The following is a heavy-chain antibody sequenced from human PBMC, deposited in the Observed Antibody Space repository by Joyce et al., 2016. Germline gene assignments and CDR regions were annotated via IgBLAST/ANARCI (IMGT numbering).Heavy chain of an antibody. CDR2: IFGGGIT. D-gene: IGHD3-9*01. J-gene: IGHJ5*02. CDR1: GFSVSISY. V-gene: IGHV3-53*01. Sequence: EAQLVQSGGGLIQAGGSLRLSCVGSGFSVSISYMSWVRQAPGKVLEWVSTIFGGGITHYADSVKGRFTISRDNAKNAFYLDLSSLRVDDTAVYYCVRNMATYDKIWGGGFDPWGQGSLVTVSS. CDR3: VRNMATYDKIWGGGFDP.